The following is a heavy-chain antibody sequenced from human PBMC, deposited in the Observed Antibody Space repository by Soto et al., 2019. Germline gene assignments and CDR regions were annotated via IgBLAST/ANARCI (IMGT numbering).Heavy chain of an antibody. CDR1: GYTFTIYN. J-gene: IGHJ6*02. V-gene: IGHV1-46*01. CDR3: ARGAHTAMDV. CDR2: INPSADST. Sequence: QVQLVQSGAEVKKPGASVKVSRKASGYTFTIYNMHWVRQAPGQGLEWMGTINPSADSTSYAQKFKGKITMTRETSTSTVYMELSSLRSEDSAVYYCARGAHTAMDVWGQGTTVTVSS.